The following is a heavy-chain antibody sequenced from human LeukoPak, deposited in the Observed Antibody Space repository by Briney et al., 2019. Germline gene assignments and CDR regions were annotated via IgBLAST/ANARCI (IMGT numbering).Heavy chain of an antibody. D-gene: IGHD1-26*01. Sequence: PGRSLRLSCAASGFTFSSYGMHWVRQAPGKGLEWVAVISYDGSNKYYADSVKGRFTISRDNSKNTLYLQMNSLRAEDTAVYYCAKDLVWRGSPVWGQGTMVTVSS. J-gene: IGHJ3*01. CDR1: GFTFSSYG. CDR3: AKDLVWRGSPV. CDR2: ISYDGSNK. V-gene: IGHV3-30*18.